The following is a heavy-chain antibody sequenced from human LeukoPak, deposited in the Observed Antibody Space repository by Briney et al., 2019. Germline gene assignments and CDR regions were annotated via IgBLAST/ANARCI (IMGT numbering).Heavy chain of an antibody. J-gene: IGHJ6*02. D-gene: IGHD3-10*01. CDR2: IYYSGTT. CDR3: AASRSYYKTPPWGMDV. V-gene: IGHV4-59*08. Sequence: SETLSLTCTVSGGSIRSYYWSWIRQPPGKGLEWIGYIYYSGTTNYNPSLKGRVTMSVDTSRNQLSLRLSSVTAADTAVYYCAASRSYYKTPPWGMDVWGQGTTVTVSS. CDR1: GGSIRSYY.